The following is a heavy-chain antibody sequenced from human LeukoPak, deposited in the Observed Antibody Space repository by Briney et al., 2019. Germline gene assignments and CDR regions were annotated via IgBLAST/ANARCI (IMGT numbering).Heavy chain of an antibody. CDR3: ARLPYGSGRRRRYYFDY. Sequence: SETLSLTCAVYGGSFSGYYWSWIRQPPGKGLEWIGEINHSGSTNYNPSLKSRATISVDTSKNQFSLKLSSVTAADTAVYYCARLPYGSGRRRRYYFDYWGQGTLVTVSS. D-gene: IGHD3-10*01. CDR1: GGSFSGYY. V-gene: IGHV4-34*01. CDR2: INHSGST. J-gene: IGHJ4*02.